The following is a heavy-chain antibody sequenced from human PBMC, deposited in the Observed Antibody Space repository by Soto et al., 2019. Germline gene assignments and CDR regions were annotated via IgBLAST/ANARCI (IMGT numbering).Heavy chain of an antibody. CDR1: GFTFSSYA. CDR3: SKLRGYEGPFDD. CDR2: ISGSGGST. Sequence: PGGSLRLSCAASGFTFSSYAMSWVRQAPGKGLEWVSAISGSGGSTYYADSVKGRFTISRDNSKNTLYLQMNSLRAEDTAVYYWSKLRGYEGPFDDWGQGTLVTVSS. J-gene: IGHJ4*02. V-gene: IGHV3-23*01. D-gene: IGHD6-25*01.